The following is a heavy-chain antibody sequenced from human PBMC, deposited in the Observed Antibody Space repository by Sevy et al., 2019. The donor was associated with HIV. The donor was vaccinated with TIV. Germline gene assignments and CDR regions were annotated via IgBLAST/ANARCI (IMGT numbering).Heavy chain of an antibody. CDR1: GFTVSSNY. Sequence: GGSLRLSCAASGFTVSSNYMSWVRQAPGKGLEWVSVIYSGGSTYYADSVKGRFTISRDNSKNTLYLQMNSLRAEDTAVYYCARGSGNGGPREAFDIWGQGTTVTVSS. J-gene: IGHJ3*02. CDR3: ARGSGNGGPREAFDI. CDR2: IYSGGST. D-gene: IGHD3-10*01. V-gene: IGHV3-53*01.